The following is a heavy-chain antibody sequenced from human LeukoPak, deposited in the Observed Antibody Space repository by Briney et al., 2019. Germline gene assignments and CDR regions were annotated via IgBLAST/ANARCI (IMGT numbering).Heavy chain of an antibody. D-gene: IGHD3-16*01. Sequence: VASVRVSCKASGGTFSIYALSWVRQAPGQGLEWMGGIIPIFGTANYAQKFQGRVTITADESTSTAYMELSSLRAEDTAVYYCARVMVWDDYVWGSPPRAFDIWGQGTMVTVSS. CDR1: GGTFSIYA. V-gene: IGHV1-69*13. J-gene: IGHJ3*02. CDR2: IIPIFGTA. CDR3: ARVMVWDDYVWGSPPRAFDI.